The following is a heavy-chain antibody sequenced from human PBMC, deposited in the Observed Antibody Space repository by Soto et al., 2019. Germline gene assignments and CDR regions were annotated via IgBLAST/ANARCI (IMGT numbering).Heavy chain of an antibody. CDR2: ISSSRTYI. CDR3: VRDRDLDRDTVHADL. J-gene: IGHJ4*01. D-gene: IGHD5-18*01. V-gene: IGHV3-21*01. Sequence: PGGSLRLSCAASGFTFSSYNMNWVRQAPGKGLEWVSSISSSRTYIYYADSVKGRFTISRDNAKNSLYLQMNSLRDEDTAVYFCVRDRDLDRDTVHADLWGQGTLVTVAS. CDR1: GFTFSSYN.